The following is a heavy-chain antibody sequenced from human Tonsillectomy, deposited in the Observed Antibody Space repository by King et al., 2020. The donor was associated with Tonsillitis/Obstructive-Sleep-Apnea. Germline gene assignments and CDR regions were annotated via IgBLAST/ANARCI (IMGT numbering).Heavy chain of an antibody. V-gene: IGHV3-7*04. Sequence: VQLVESGGGLVQPGGSLTLCCAASGFNFNTYWMTWVRQTPGKGLEWGANIQQGGSQRYYVDSVKGRFTISRDNAKESLYLQMNSLRAEDTAVYYCARNRYGDLDYWGQGTLVTVSS. D-gene: IGHD4-17*01. CDR3: ARNRYGDLDY. CDR1: GFNFNTYW. CDR2: IQQGGSQR. J-gene: IGHJ4*02.